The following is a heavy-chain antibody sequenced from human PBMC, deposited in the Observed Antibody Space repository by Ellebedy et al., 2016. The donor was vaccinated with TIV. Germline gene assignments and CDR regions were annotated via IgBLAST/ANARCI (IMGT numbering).Heavy chain of an antibody. D-gene: IGHD2-21*02. CDR1: GFTFSNYG. V-gene: IGHV3-33*08. Sequence: GGSLRLSCTASGFTFSNYGMHWVRQAPGKGLEWVAVIWYDGSYTYYADSVKGRFTISRDNSKNTLYLQLNSLRAEDTAVYYCAREFDDYFFDYWGQGTLVTVSS. J-gene: IGHJ4*02. CDR2: IWYDGSYT. CDR3: AREFDDYFFDY.